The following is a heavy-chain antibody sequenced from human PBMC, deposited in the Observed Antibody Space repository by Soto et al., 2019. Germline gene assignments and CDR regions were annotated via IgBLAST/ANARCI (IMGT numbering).Heavy chain of an antibody. CDR1: GYTFNTYW. CDR3: TRSLADY. CDR2: VYPGDSET. Sequence: EVQLVQSGAEVKKPGESLKISCKGSGYTFNTYWIGWVRQMPGKGLEWMGIVYPGDSETRYSPSFEGEVTISADKSIIPAYLQWSSLKASDNAMYYCTRSLADYWGQGTLVTVSP. J-gene: IGHJ4*02. V-gene: IGHV5-51*03.